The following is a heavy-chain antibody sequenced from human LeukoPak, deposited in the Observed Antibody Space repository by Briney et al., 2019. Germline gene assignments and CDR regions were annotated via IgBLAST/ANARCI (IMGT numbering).Heavy chain of an antibody. CDR3: ARQEVLLWFGELRGNWFDP. D-gene: IGHD3-10*01. Sequence: SETLSLTCTVSGGSISSSSYYWGWIRQPPGKGLEWIGSIYYSGSTYYNPSLKSRVTISVDTSKNQFSLKLSSVTAADTAVYYCARQEVLLWFGELRGNWFDPWGQGTLVTVSS. CDR1: GGSISSSSYY. V-gene: IGHV4-39*01. J-gene: IGHJ5*02. CDR2: IYYSGST.